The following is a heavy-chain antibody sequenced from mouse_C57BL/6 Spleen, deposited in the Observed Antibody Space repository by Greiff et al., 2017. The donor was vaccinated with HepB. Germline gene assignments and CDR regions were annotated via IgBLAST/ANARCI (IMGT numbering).Heavy chain of an antibody. CDR1: GYTFTDYY. D-gene: IGHD1-1*01. CDR2: IYPGSGNT. Sequence: QVQLQQSGAELVRPGASVKLSCKASGYTFTDYYINWVKQRPGQGLEWIARIYPGSGNTYYNEKFKGKATLTAEKSSSTAYMQLSSLTSEDSAVYFCAREFYYYGSFDYWGQGTTLTVSS. V-gene: IGHV1-76*01. J-gene: IGHJ2*01. CDR3: AREFYYYGSFDY.